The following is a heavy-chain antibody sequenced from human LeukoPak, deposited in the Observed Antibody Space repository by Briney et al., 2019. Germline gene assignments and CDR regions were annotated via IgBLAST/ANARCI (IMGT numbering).Heavy chain of an antibody. J-gene: IGHJ4*02. CDR2: LYTSGTT. V-gene: IGHV3-66*01. CDR3: ARERSTSGYYLAY. D-gene: IGHD5-12*01. CDR1: GFSNSTKY. Sequence: GGSLRLSCAVSGFSNSTKYMNWVRQASGKGLEWVSVLYTSGTTYYADSVKGRFSISRDSSDNTLYLQMNSLRVEDTGVYYCARERSTSGYYLAYWGQGTLVTVSS.